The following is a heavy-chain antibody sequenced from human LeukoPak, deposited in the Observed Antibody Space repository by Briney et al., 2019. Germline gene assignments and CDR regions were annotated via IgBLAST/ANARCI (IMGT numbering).Heavy chain of an antibody. Sequence: PSETLSLTRTVPGGSISTGSYYGGWGRQPAGRGLGWIGHIYNSGTTYYNPSLNSRVTISVDTSKNQFSLKLSSVTAADTAVYYCARVLGYYYYMDVWGKGTTVTVSS. CDR1: GGSISTGSYY. J-gene: IGHJ6*03. V-gene: IGHV4-61*09. CDR3: ARVLGYYYYMDV. CDR2: IYNSGTT.